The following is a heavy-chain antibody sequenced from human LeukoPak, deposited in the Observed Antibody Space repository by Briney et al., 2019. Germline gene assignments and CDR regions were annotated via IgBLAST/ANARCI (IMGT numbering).Heavy chain of an antibody. CDR1: GGSISSSSYY. D-gene: IGHD3-16*01. V-gene: IGHV4-61*05. CDR3: ARQFALTWFDP. Sequence: SETLSLTCTVSGGSISSSSYYWSWIRQPPGKGLEWIGYISDSGRTNYNPSLKSRVSISPDTSKNQLSLRLSSVTAADTAVYYCARQFALTWFDPWGQGTLVTVSS. J-gene: IGHJ5*02. CDR2: ISDSGRT.